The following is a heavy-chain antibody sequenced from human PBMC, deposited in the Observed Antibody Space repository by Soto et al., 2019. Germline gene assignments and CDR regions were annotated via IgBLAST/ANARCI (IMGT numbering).Heavy chain of an antibody. J-gene: IGHJ6*03. Sequence: EVQLLESGGDLVQPGGSLRLSCVASGFTFVNYAMIWVRQAPGKGLEWVSSISAGGDGTYYADSVKGRFTISRDDSKNTLYLQMNSRRADDTAVYYCAKVYWSGGHCFHVEYHYYMDVWGKGTTVTVSS. V-gene: IGHV3-23*01. D-gene: IGHD2-15*01. CDR2: ISAGGDGT. CDR3: AKVYWSGGHCFHVEYHYYMDV. CDR1: GFTFVNYA.